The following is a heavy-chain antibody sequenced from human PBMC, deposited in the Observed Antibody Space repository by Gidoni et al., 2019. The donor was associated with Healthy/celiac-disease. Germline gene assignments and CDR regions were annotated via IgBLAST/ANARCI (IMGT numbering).Heavy chain of an antibody. Sequence: EVQLVQSGAEVKKPGESLRMSCQGAGYSFTSYWISWVREMRGKGLEWMGRIDTSDSYTNYSPSLQGHVTNSSDKSISTAYLQWSSLKASDTARYYCARCLGSGWYYYYYGIDVWGQGTTVTVSS. V-gene: IGHV5-10-1*03. CDR2: IDTSDSYT. D-gene: IGHD6-19*01. CDR1: GYSFTSYW. J-gene: IGHJ6*02. CDR3: ARCLGSGWYYYYYGIDV.